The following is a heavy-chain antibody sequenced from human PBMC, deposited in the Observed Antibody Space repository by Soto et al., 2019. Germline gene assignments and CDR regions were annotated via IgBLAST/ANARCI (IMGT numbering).Heavy chain of an antibody. CDR1: DGSVSSGSYC. CDR2: IYYSGST. D-gene: IGHD3-10*01. Sequence: TSATLSLSCTVSDGSVSSGSYCWSWNRPPPGKGLEWIGYIYYSGSTNYNPSLKSRVTISVDTSKNQFSLKLSSVTAADTAVYYCARWGLLWFGDYGMDVWGQGTTVTVSS. J-gene: IGHJ6*02. V-gene: IGHV4-61*01. CDR3: ARWGLLWFGDYGMDV.